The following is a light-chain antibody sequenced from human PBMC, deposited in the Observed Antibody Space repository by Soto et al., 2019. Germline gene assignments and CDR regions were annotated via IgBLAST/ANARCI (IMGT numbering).Light chain of an antibody. Sequence: QSARTQAASVSGSPGQSITISCTGASSDFGDHKSVSWYQHHPGKAPKLIIYEVNYRPSGVSSRFSGSRSGNTASLTISGLQAEDEAHYYCSSSTDTSILFGGGTQLTVL. J-gene: IGLJ7*01. CDR2: EVN. CDR1: SSDFGDHKS. CDR3: SSSTDTSIL. V-gene: IGLV2-14*01.